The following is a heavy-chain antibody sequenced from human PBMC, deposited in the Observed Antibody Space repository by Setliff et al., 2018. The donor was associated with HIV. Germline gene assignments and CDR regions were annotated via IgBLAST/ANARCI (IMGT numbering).Heavy chain of an antibody. J-gene: IGHJ4*02. CDR1: GGPFSDHY. V-gene: IGHV4-34*01. D-gene: IGHD6-6*01. CDR3: ARAQIAAPRPYEY. Sequence: PSETLSLTCAVHGGPFSDHYWNWIRQPPGKGLEWIAEIHHTGYMNYNPSLKSRVTISRDTSTNQFSLKVSSVTAADTALYYCARAQIAAPRPYEYWGQGTLVTVSS. CDR2: IHHTGYM.